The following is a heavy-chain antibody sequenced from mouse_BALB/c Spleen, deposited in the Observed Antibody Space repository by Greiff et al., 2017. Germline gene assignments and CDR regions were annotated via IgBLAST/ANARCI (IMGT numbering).Heavy chain of an antibody. CDR1: GFNIKDTY. CDR2: IDPANGNT. Sequence: EVQLQQSGAELVKPGASVKLSCTASGFNIKDTYMHWVKQRPEQGLEWIGRIDPANGNTKYDPKFQGKATITADTSSNTAYLQLSSLTSEDTAVYYCVLSTPMDYWGQGTSVTVSS. D-gene: IGHD2-1*01. CDR3: VLSTPMDY. V-gene: IGHV14-3*02. J-gene: IGHJ4*01.